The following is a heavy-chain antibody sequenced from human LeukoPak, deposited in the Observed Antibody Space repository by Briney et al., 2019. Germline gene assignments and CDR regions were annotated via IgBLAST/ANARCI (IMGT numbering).Heavy chain of an antibody. CDR2: INHSGST. Sequence: SETLSLTCAVYGGSFSGYYWSWIRQPPGKWLEWIGEINHSGSTNYNPSLKSRVTISVDTSKNQFSLKLSSVTAADTAVYYCARLGLRYFDWLSQYNWFDPWGQGTLVTVSS. CDR1: GGSFSGYY. J-gene: IGHJ5*02. V-gene: IGHV4-34*01. D-gene: IGHD3-9*01. CDR3: ARLGLRYFDWLSQYNWFDP.